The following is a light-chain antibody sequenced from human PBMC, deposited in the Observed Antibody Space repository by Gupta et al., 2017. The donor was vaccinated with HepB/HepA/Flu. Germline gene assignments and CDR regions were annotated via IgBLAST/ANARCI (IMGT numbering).Light chain of an antibody. J-gene: IGKJ1*01. Sequence: DIQMTQSPSTLSASLGERVTITCRASQSISNWLAWYQQKPGEAPKLLIYKASKGQSGVPSRFSGSGSGTEFTLTISSLQPDDFANYYCEQHNSYSMTFGQGTKVEIK. V-gene: IGKV1-5*03. CDR3: EQHNSYSMT. CDR1: QSISNW. CDR2: KAS.